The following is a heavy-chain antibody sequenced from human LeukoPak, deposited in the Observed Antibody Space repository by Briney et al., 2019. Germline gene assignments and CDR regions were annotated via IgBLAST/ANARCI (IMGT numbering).Heavy chain of an antibody. J-gene: IGHJ4*02. CDR1: GFTFGDFA. Sequence: GESLRLSCTASGFTFGDFAMNWVRQAPGQGLEWVGFIRSKAYRGTTEYAASVKGRFTISRDDSKNIAYLQMNSLETEDTAVYFCTRSFRNISPYYYFDYWGQGTLVTVSS. CDR3: TRSFRNISPYYYFDY. CDR2: IRSKAYRGTT. V-gene: IGHV3-49*04. D-gene: IGHD2/OR15-2a*01.